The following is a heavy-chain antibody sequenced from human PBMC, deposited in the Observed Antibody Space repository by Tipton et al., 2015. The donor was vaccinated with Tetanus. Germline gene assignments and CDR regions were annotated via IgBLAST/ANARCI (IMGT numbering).Heavy chain of an antibody. Sequence: GSLRLSCAASGFTFSNYWMSWVRQAPGRGLEWVASIKQDGSDKNYVDSVKGRFTISRDNAKNSLYLQMSSPRAEDTAVYFCARRSLTNYGLDVWGQGTPVTVSS. CDR1: GFTFSNYW. J-gene: IGHJ6*02. V-gene: IGHV3-7*01. D-gene: IGHD1-1*01. CDR2: IKQDGSDK. CDR3: ARRSLTNYGLDV.